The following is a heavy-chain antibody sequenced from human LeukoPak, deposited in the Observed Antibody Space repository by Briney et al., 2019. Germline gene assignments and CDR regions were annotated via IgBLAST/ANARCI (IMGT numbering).Heavy chain of an antibody. J-gene: IGHJ4*02. V-gene: IGHV4-30-4*02. CDR3: ASGPPTGCSYVY. Sequence: PSETLSLTCTVSGGSISSGDYYWSWIRQPPGKGLEWIGYIYYSGSTYYNPSLKSRVTISVDTSKNQFSLKLSSVTAADTAVYYCASGPPTGCSYVYWGQGTLVTVSS. D-gene: IGHD5-18*01. CDR1: GGSISSGDYY. CDR2: IYYSGST.